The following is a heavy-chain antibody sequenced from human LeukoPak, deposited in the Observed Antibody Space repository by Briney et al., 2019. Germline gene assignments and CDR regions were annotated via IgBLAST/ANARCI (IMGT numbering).Heavy chain of an antibody. D-gene: IGHD6-13*01. J-gene: IGHJ6*02. CDR1: GFTFSSYW. CDR3: ARDFSAHIAAANYGMDV. V-gene: IGHV3-74*01. CDR2: INSDGSST. Sequence: GGSLRLSCAASGFTFSSYWMHWVRQAPGKGLVWVSRINSDGSSTSYADSVKGRFTISRDNAKNTLYLQMNSLRAEDTAVYYCARDFSAHIAAANYGMDVWGQGTTVTVSS.